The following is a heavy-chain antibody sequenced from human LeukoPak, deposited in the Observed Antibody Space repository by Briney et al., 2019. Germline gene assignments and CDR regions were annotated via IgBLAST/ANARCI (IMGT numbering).Heavy chain of an antibody. J-gene: IGHJ4*02. CDR2: IIPIFGTA. Sequence: SVKVSFKASGGTFSSYAISWVRQAPGQGLEWMGGIIPIFGTANYAQKFQGRVTITTDESTSTAYMELSSLRSEDTAVYYCARGGRYCSSTSCLAGYDYWGQGTLVTVSS. CDR1: GGTFSSYA. CDR3: ARGGRYCSSTSCLAGYDY. V-gene: IGHV1-69*05. D-gene: IGHD2-2*01.